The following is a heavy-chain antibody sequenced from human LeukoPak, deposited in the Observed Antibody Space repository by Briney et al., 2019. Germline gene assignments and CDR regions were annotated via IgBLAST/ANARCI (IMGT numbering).Heavy chain of an antibody. CDR1: GFTFNRYG. CDR3: GGGYYWDS. D-gene: IGHD3-22*01. V-gene: IGHV3-72*01. Sequence: PGGSLRLSCAASGFTFNRYGLSWVRQAPGKGLEWVGLTGNNPPSYTTEYAASVKGRFTISRDDSKNSVDLQMNSLKTEDAAVYFCGGGYYWDSWGQGSLVTVSS. J-gene: IGHJ5*01. CDR2: TGNNPPSYTT.